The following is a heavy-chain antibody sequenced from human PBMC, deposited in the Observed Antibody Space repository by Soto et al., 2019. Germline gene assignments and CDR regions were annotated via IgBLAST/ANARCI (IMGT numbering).Heavy chain of an antibody. CDR1: GGSISSSSYY. Sequence: QLQLQESGPGLVKPSETLSLTCTVSGGSISSSSYYWGWIRQPPGKGLEWIGSIYYSGSTYYNPSLKSRVTISVDTSKNQFSLKLSSVTAADTAVYYCARGNEYSSSYDAFDIWGQGTMVTVSS. D-gene: IGHD6-6*01. V-gene: IGHV4-39*01. J-gene: IGHJ3*02. CDR2: IYYSGST. CDR3: ARGNEYSSSYDAFDI.